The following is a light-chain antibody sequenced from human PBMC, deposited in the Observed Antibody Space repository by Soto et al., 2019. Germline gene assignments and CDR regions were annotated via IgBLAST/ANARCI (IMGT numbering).Light chain of an antibody. CDR3: QQYGSSPPSWT. Sequence: EIGVTQSPGTLSLSPGERATLSCRASQSVSSSYLAWYQQKPGQAPRLLTYGASSRATGIPDRFSGSGSGTDFTLTISRLEPEDFAVYYCQQYGSSPPSWTFGQGTKVDIK. CDR2: GAS. V-gene: IGKV3-20*01. CDR1: QSVSSSY. J-gene: IGKJ1*01.